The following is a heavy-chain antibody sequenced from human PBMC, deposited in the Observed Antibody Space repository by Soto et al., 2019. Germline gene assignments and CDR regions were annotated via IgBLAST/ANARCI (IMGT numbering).Heavy chain of an antibody. Sequence: GGSLRLSCAASGFTFSSYAMSWVRQAPGKGLEWVSAISGSGGSTYYADSVKGRFTISRDNSKNTLYLQMNSLRAEDTAVYYCARGSVRYFDWLPHMDVWGKGTTVTVSS. D-gene: IGHD3-9*01. J-gene: IGHJ6*03. CDR1: GFTFSSYA. CDR2: ISGSGGST. CDR3: ARGSVRYFDWLPHMDV. V-gene: IGHV3-23*01.